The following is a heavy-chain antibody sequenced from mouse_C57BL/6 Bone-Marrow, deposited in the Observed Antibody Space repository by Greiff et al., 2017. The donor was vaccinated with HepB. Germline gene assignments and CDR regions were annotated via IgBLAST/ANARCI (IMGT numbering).Heavy chain of an antibody. J-gene: IGHJ4*01. CDR2: INYDGSST. Sequence: EVMLVESEGGLVQPGRSMKLSCTASGFTFSDYYMAWVRQVPEKGLEWVANINYDGSSTYYLDSLKSRFIISRDNAKNILYLQMSSLKSEDTATYYCARVYGSSYAMDYWGQGTSVTVSS. CDR3: ARVYGSSYAMDY. CDR1: GFTFSDYY. V-gene: IGHV5-16*01. D-gene: IGHD1-1*01.